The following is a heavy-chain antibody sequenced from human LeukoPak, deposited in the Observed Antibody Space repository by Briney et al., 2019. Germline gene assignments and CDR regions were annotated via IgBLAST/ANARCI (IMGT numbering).Heavy chain of an antibody. V-gene: IGHV3-7*01. Sequence: GGSLRLSCAASGFTFSNYWMSWVRQAPGKGLEWVANIKQDRSEKYYVDSVKGRFTISRDNAKNSLYVQMNSLRAEDTAMYYCARDGIMAAAGSFDYWGQGTLVTVSS. CDR2: IKQDRSEK. CDR3: ARDGIMAAAGSFDY. J-gene: IGHJ4*02. D-gene: IGHD6-13*01. CDR1: GFTFSNYW.